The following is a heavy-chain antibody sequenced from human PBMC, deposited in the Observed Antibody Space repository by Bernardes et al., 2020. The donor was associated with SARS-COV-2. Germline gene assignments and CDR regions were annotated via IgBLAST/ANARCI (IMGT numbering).Heavy chain of an antibody. J-gene: IGHJ6*02. D-gene: IGHD4-17*01. CDR1: GYTFTGYY. CDR3: ARETTVTQFDYYYYGMDV. Sequence: ASVKVSCKASGYTFTGYYMHWVRQAPGQGLEWMGWINPNSGGTNYAQKFQGWVTMTRDTSISTAYMELSRLRSDDTAVYYCARETTVTQFDYYYYGMDVWGQGTTVTVSS. V-gene: IGHV1-2*04. CDR2: INPNSGGT.